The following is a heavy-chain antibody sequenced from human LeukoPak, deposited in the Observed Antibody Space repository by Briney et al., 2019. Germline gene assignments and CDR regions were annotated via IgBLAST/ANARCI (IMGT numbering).Heavy chain of an antibody. CDR1: EFTFSSYT. CDR3: ARRLIAATATSAFDI. CDR2: ITGSSSTL. Sequence: QTEGSLRLSCAASEFTFSSYTMNWVRQAPGKGLEWISYITGSSSTLYYADSVKGRFTISRDNAKNSLYLQMNSLRAEDTAVYYCARRLIAATATSAFDIWGQGTMVTVSS. V-gene: IGHV3-48*04. J-gene: IGHJ3*02. D-gene: IGHD6-13*01.